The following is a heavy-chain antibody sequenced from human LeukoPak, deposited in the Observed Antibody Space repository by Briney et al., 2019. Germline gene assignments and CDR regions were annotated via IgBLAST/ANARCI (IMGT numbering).Heavy chain of an antibody. J-gene: IGHJ4*02. D-gene: IGHD4-11*01. CDR3: ARDDYSNVFS. CDR2: ISSSSSTI. CDR1: GFTLSSNP. Sequence: GGSLRLSCAASGFTLSSNPMHWVRQAPGKGLEWVSYISSSSSTIYYADSVKGRFTISRDNAKNSLYLQMNSLRAEDTAVYYCARDDYSNVFSGGQGTLVTVSS. V-gene: IGHV3-48*01.